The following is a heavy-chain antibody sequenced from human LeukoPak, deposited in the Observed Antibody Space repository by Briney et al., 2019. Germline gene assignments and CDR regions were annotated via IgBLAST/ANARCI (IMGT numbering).Heavy chain of an antibody. Sequence: SETLSLTCTVSGGSISSYYWSWIRQPAGKGLEWIWRIYSSGSTNYNPSLKSQVTMSVDTAKNQITLKLSSVTAADTAVYYCASQYAYWGQGTLVTVSS. J-gene: IGHJ4*02. CDR2: IYSSGST. V-gene: IGHV4-4*07. D-gene: IGHD2-8*01. CDR1: GGSISSYY. CDR3: ASQYAY.